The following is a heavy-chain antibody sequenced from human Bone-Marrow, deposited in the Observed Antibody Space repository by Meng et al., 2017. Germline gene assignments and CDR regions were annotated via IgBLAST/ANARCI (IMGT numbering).Heavy chain of an antibody. J-gene: IGHJ4*02. CDR1: GFTFSNAW. D-gene: IGHD3-10*01. CDR2: IKSKTDGGTT. CDR3: TTECSLGFGELFCY. Sequence: GGSLRLSCAASGFTFSNAWMSWVRQAPGKGLEWVGRIKSKTDGGTTDYAAPVKGRFTISRDDSKNTLYLQMNSLKTEDTAVYYCTTECSLGFGELFCYWGQGTLVTVSS. V-gene: IGHV3-15*01.